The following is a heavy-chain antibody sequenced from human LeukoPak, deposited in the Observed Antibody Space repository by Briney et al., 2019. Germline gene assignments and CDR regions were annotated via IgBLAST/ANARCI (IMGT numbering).Heavy chain of an antibody. CDR1: GFTFSDYY. CDR2: ISSSGSTI. V-gene: IGHV3-11*04. CDR3: ARGYIAAAKRDYFDY. Sequence: GGSLRLSCAASGFTFSDYYMSWIRQAPGKGLEWVLYISSSGSTIYYADSVKGRFTISRDNAKNSLYLQMNSLRAEDTAVYYCARGYIAAAKRDYFDYWGQGTLVTVSS. D-gene: IGHD6-13*01. J-gene: IGHJ4*02.